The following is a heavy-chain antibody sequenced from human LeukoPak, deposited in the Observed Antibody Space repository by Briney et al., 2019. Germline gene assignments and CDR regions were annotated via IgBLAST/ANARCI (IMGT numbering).Heavy chain of an antibody. CDR1: GGSFSGYY. V-gene: IGHV4-34*01. CDR2: IKHSGST. D-gene: IGHD6-13*01. J-gene: IGHJ4*02. Sequence: PSETLSLTCAVYGGSFSGYYWSWIRQPPGKGLEWIGEIKHSGSTNYNPSLKSRVTISVDTSKNQFSLKLGSVTAADTAVYYCARDLIAAAGGAYWGQGTLVTVSS. CDR3: ARDLIAAAGGAY.